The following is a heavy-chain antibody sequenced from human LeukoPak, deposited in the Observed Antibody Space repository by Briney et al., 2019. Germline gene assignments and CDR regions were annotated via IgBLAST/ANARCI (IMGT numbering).Heavy chain of an antibody. CDR2: INPDGGDT. D-gene: IGHD3-22*01. V-gene: IGHV1-2*02. Sequence: ASVKVSCKVSGFPFTGHYFHWVRQAPGQGLVWMGWINPDGGDTEYAQRFQGRVTLTRDTSSSTLYMDLRGLRSDDTAIYYCARGSYLYESSGYFDYWGQGTLVTVSS. J-gene: IGHJ4*02. CDR1: GFPFTGHY. CDR3: ARGSYLYESSGYFDY.